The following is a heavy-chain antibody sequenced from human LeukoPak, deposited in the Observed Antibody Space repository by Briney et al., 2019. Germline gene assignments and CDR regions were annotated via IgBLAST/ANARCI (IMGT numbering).Heavy chain of an antibody. Sequence: GGSLRPSCAASGFSFSVYYMAWVRQAPGKGLEWVGLSRNKENRYSTEYGASVKGRVTISRDDSKNLMYLEMKSPKSEDTAVYYCVGGYDYWGQGTLVTVSS. J-gene: IGHJ4*02. CDR2: SRNKENRYST. CDR1: GFSFSVYY. V-gene: IGHV3-72*01. D-gene: IGHD2-15*01. CDR3: VGGYDY.